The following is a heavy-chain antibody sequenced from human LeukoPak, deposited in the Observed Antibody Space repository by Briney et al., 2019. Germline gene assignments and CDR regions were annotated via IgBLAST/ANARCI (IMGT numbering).Heavy chain of an antibody. D-gene: IGHD1-26*01. Sequence: PSETLSLTCTVSGGSISSYYWSWIRQPPGKGLEWIGYIYYSGSTNYNPSLKSRVTISVDTSKNQFSLKLSSVTAADTAVYYCARLPPIYRGSYSYWYFDLWGRGTLVTVSS. J-gene: IGHJ2*01. V-gene: IGHV4-59*08. CDR2: IYYSGST. CDR1: GGSISSYY. CDR3: ARLPPIYRGSYSYWYFDL.